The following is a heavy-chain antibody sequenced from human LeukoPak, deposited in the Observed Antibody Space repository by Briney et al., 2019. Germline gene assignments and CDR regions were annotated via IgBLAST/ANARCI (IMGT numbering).Heavy chain of an antibody. CDR1: GYTFTSYD. Sequence: ASVKVSCKASGYTFTSYDINWVRQATGQGLEWMGWISAYNGNTNYAQKLQGRVTMTTDTSTSTAYMELRSLRSDDTAVYYCARDDGYSYGGDFDYWGQGTLVTVSS. CDR2: ISAYNGNT. D-gene: IGHD5-18*01. CDR3: ARDDGYSYGGDFDY. V-gene: IGHV1-18*01. J-gene: IGHJ4*02.